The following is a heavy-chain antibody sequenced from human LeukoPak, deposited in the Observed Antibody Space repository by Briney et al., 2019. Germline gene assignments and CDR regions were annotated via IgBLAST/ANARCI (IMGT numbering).Heavy chain of an antibody. CDR3: ASGGPHDYGDPYYFDY. J-gene: IGHJ4*02. CDR1: GGTFSSYA. V-gene: IGHV1-69*05. D-gene: IGHD4-17*01. Sequence: GASVKVSCKASGGTFSSYAISWVRQAPGQGLEWMGGIIPIFGTANYAQKFQGRVTMTTDTSTSTAYMELRSLRSDDTAVYYCASGGPHDYGDPYYFDYWGQGTLVTVSS. CDR2: IIPIFGTA.